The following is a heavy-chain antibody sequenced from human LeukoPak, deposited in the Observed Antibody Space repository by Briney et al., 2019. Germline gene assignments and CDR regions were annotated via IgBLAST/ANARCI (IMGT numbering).Heavy chain of an antibody. Sequence: GASVKVSCKASGGTFSSYAISWVRQAPGQGLEWMGGIIPIFGTANYAQKFQGRVTITADESTSTASMELSSLRSEDTAVYYCASGYTAMIQSEGNFDYWGQGTLVTVSS. J-gene: IGHJ4*02. CDR1: GGTFSSYA. V-gene: IGHV1-69*13. D-gene: IGHD5-18*01. CDR3: ASGYTAMIQSEGNFDY. CDR2: IIPIFGTA.